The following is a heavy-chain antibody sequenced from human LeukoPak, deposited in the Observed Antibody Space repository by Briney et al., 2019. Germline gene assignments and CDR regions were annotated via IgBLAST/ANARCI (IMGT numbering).Heavy chain of an antibody. V-gene: IGHV5-51*01. CDR2: IYPGDSDS. CDR3: ARHLGYSSSWPLGDY. Sequence: GASLQIPCEGFGSSITRYWIGWVRQLPGKGLEWMGIIYPGDSDSRYSPSFQGQVTISADKSISTAYLQWSSLKASDTAMYYCARHLGYSSSWPLGDYWGQGTLVTVSS. J-gene: IGHJ4*02. D-gene: IGHD6-13*01. CDR1: GSSITRYW.